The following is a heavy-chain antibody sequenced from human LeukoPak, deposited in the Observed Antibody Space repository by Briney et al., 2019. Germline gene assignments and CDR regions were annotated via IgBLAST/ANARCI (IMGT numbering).Heavy chain of an antibody. CDR1: GFTFSRSA. CDR2: IVVGSGNT. CDR3: AAERGEGYCSTTSCFNAFDI. D-gene: IGHD2-2*01. J-gene: IGHJ3*02. Sequence: GTSVKGSCKASGFTFSRSAMQWVRQASGQRLEWIGWIVVGSGNTNYAQKFQERVTITRGMSTSTAYMELSSLRSEDTAVYYCAAERGEGYCSTTSCFNAFDIWGQGTMVTVSS. V-gene: IGHV1-58*02.